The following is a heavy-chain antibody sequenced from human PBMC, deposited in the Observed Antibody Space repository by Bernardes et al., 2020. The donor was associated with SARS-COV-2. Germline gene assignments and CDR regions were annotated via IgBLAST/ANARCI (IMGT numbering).Heavy chain of an antibody. Sequence: GGSLRLSCAASGFTFSSYAMSWVRQAPGKGLEWVSAVSGSGADTYYADSVKGRFTISRDNSKDTLYLQMNSLRAEDTAVYYCAKDGSLYGRLEYWGQGTLVTVSS. CDR2: VSGSGADT. D-gene: IGHD1-26*01. J-gene: IGHJ4*02. CDR1: GFTFSSYA. V-gene: IGHV3-23*01. CDR3: AKDGSLYGRLEY.